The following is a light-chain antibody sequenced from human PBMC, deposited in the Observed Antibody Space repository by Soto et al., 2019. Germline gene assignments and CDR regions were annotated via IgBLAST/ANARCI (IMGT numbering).Light chain of an antibody. J-gene: IGLJ3*02. CDR2: LEGSGSY. V-gene: IGLV4-60*02. CDR3: DTWDSKTWV. Sequence: QAVVTQSSSASASLGSSVKLTCTLSSGHSGYIIAWHQQQPGKAPRYLMKLEGSGSYNKGSGVPDRFSGSSSGADRYLTIPNLQFEDEADYYCDTWDSKTWVFGGGTKLTVL. CDR1: SGHSGYI.